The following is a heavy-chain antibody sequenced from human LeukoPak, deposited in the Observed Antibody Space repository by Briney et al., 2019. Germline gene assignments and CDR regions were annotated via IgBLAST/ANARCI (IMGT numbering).Heavy chain of an antibody. CDR1: GFTVSSNY. CDR3: AKYAWLTDYFDY. CDR2: VYSGGNT. V-gene: IGHV3-53*01. D-gene: IGHD6-19*01. J-gene: IGHJ4*02. Sequence: GGSLRLSCAVSGFTVSSNYMSWVRQAPGKGLEWVSIVYSGGNTYCADSVKGRFTISRDNSKNTLYLQMNSLRAEDTAVYYCAKYAWLTDYFDYWGQGTLVTVSS.